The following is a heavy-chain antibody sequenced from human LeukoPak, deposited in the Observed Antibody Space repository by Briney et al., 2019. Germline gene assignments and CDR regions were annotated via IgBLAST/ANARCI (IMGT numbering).Heavy chain of an antibody. J-gene: IGHJ4*02. D-gene: IGHD4-17*01. V-gene: IGHV1-8*01. CDR2: MNPNSGNT. Sequence: ASVKVSCKASGYTFTSYDINWVRQATGQGPEWMGWMNPNSGNTGYAQKFQGRVTMTRNTSISTAYMELSSLRSEDTAVYYCARGRYGDYAIDYCGQGTLVTVSS. CDR1: GYTFTSYD. CDR3: ARGRYGDYAIDY.